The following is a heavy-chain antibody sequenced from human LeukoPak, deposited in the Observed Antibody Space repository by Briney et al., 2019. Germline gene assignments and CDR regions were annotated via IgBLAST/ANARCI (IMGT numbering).Heavy chain of an antibody. CDR1: GFTFSSYG. V-gene: IGHV3-23*01. Sequence: SGGSLRLSCVASGFTFSSYGMSWVRQAPGKGLEWVSSISGSADNTYYADSVKGRFTISRDNSKNTLYLQMNSLRAEDTAVYYCARDADTYCSGGSCGAFDIWGQGIMVTVSS. D-gene: IGHD2-15*01. CDR3: ARDADTYCSGGSCGAFDI. CDR2: ISGSADNT. J-gene: IGHJ3*02.